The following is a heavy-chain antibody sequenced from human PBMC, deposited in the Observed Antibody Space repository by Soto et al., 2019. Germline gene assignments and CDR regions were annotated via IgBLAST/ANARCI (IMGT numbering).Heavy chain of an antibody. CDR2: IKSDGTYT. CDR1: GFTFSNYW. V-gene: IGHV3-74*01. D-gene: IGHD3-16*01. J-gene: IGHJ4*02. CDR3: ATGDYGSLRTGY. Sequence: EVHLVESGGDLVQPGGSLRLSCAASGFTFSNYWMHWVRQAPGKGLVWVSRIKSDGTYTDYADSVKGRFTISRDNAESTLYLQMNGLRAEDTAVYFCATGDYGSLRTGYWGQGTLVTVSS.